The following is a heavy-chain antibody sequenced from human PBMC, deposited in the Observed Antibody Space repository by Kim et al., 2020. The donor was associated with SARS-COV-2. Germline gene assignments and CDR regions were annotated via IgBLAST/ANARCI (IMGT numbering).Heavy chain of an antibody. D-gene: IGHD3-22*01. Sequence: SETLSLTCAVYGGSFSGYYWSWIRQPPGKGLEWIGEINHSGSTNSNPSLTSRVTISVDTSKNQFSLKLSSVTAADTAGYYYARPVYDSTRDAFEIWGQGTMVTVSS. CDR2: INHSGST. CDR3: ARPVYDSTRDAFEI. V-gene: IGHV4-34*01. J-gene: IGHJ3*02. CDR1: GGSFSGYY.